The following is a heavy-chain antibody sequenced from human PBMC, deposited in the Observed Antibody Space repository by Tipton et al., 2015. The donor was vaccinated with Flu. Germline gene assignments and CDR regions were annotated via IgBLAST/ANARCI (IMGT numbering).Heavy chain of an antibody. Sequence: QLVQSGAEVKKPGESLKISCKASGSSFSSYWIAWVRQMPGKGLEWIGYIYYSATTYYNPSLQSRVTMSLDTSENHFSLKLSSLTAADTAVYYCATDREGHTFGLWGQGTLVTVSS. D-gene: IGHD3-16*01. V-gene: IGHV5-51*03. CDR1: GSSFSSYW. CDR2: IYYSATT. J-gene: IGHJ4*02. CDR3: ATDREGHTFGL.